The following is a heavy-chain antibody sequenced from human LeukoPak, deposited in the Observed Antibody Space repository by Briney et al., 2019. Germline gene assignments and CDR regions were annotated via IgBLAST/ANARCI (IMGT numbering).Heavy chain of an antibody. J-gene: IGHJ4*02. CDR1: GFTFSTYE. Sequence: GGSLRLSCAASGFTFSTYEMNWVRQAPGKGLEWVPYISSSGSIIYYADSVKGRFTISRDNAKNSLYLQMNSLRAEDTAVYYCARVHSSGYYLTDCWGQGTLVTVSS. V-gene: IGHV3-48*03. CDR3: ARVHSSGYYLTDC. CDR2: ISSSGSII. D-gene: IGHD3-22*01.